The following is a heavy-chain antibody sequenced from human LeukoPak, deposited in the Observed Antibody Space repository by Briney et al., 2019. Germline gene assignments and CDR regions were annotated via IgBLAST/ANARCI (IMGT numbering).Heavy chain of an antibody. V-gene: IGHV3-21*01. CDR3: ASDDYGAFDI. D-gene: IGHD4-17*01. J-gene: IGHJ3*02. CDR1: GFTFSSYR. CDR2: ISSSSTYI. Sequence: GGSLKLSCVASGFTFSSYRMNWVRRAPGKGLEWFSSISSSSTYINYADSVKGRFTISRDNAKNSLYLQMNSLRAEDTAVYYCASDDYGAFDIWGQGTMVTVSS.